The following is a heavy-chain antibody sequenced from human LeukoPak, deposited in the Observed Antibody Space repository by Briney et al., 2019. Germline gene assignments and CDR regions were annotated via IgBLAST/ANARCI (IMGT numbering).Heavy chain of an antibody. CDR2: IYYSGST. V-gene: IGHV4-39*01. CDR3: ARLGVVWLPAAWFNWFDP. J-gene: IGHJ5*02. CDR1: GGSISSSSYY. D-gene: IGHD2-2*01. Sequence: SETLSLTCTVSGGSISSSSYYWGWIRQPPGKGLEWIGSIYYSGSTYYNPSLKSRVTISVDTSKNQFSLKLSSVPAADTAVYYCARLGVVWLPAAWFNWFDPWGQGTLVTVSS.